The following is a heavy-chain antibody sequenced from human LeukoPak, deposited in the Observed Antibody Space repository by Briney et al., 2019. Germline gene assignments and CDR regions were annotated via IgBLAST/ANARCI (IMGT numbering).Heavy chain of an antibody. V-gene: IGHV3-48*03. CDR2: ISSSGSTI. CDR1: GFTFSSYE. CDR3: AKDITWGSSGSYPFDY. Sequence: GGSLRLSCAASGFTFSSYEMNWVRQAPGKGLEWVSYISSSGSTIYYADSVKGRFTISRDNAKNSLYLQMNSLRAEDTAVYYCAKDITWGSSGSYPFDYWGQGTLVTVSS. D-gene: IGHD1-26*01. J-gene: IGHJ4*02.